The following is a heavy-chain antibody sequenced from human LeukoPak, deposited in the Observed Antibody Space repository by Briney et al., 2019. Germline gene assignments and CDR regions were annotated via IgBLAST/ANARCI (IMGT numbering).Heavy chain of an antibody. CDR1: GGTFSSDI. J-gene: IGHJ3*02. Sequence: SVKVSCKTSGGTFSSDIISWVRQAPGQGLEWMGELIPIFSTTNYAQKFQGRVTITADKSTSTAYMELSSLRSEDTAMYYCARRYCTNGVCYHDRGAFDIWGQGTMVTVSS. CDR3: ARRYCTNGVCYHDRGAFDI. CDR2: LIPIFSTT. D-gene: IGHD2-8*01. V-gene: IGHV1-69*06.